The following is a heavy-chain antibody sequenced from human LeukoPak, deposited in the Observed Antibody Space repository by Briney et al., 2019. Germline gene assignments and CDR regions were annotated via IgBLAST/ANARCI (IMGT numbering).Heavy chain of an antibody. CDR3: ARGLHWYYDY. CDR1: GGSFSGYY. Sequence: SETLSLTCAVYGGSFSGYYWSWIRQPPGKGLEWIGEINHSGSTNYNPSLKSRVTISVDTSKNQFSLKLSSVTAADTAVYYCARGLHWYYDYWGQGTLVTVSP. J-gene: IGHJ4*02. CDR2: INHSGST. D-gene: IGHD1-7*01. V-gene: IGHV4-34*01.